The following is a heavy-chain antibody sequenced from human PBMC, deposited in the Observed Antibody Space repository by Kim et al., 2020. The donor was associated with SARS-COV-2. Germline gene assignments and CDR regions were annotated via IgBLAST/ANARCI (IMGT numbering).Heavy chain of an antibody. CDR1: GFTFSSYA. CDR3: ARDSGRVAAAGTGDY. D-gene: IGHD6-13*01. CDR2: ISYDGSNK. Sequence: GGSLRLSCAASGFTFSSYAMHWVRQAPGKGLEWVAVISYDGSNKYYADSVKGRFTISRDNSKNTLYLQMNSLRAEDTAVYYCARDSGRVAAAGTGDYWGQGTLVTVSS. J-gene: IGHJ4*02. V-gene: IGHV3-30-3*01.